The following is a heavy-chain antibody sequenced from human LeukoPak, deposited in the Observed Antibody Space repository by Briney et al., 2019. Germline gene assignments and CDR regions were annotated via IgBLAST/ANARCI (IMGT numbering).Heavy chain of an antibody. CDR1: GFTFASSA. V-gene: IGHV1-58*02. Sequence: SVKVSCKASGFTFASSAMQWVRQARGQRLEWIGWIVVGSGNTNYAQKFQERVTITRDMSTSTAYMELSSLRSEDTAVYYCAAGPIKAVSDVPWVQGTLVTVSS. J-gene: IGHJ5*02. CDR3: AAGPIKAVSDVP. D-gene: IGHD6-19*01. CDR2: IVVGSGNT.